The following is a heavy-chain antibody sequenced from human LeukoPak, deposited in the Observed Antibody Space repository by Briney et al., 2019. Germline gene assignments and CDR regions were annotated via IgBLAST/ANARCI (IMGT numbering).Heavy chain of an antibody. CDR2: VNNDGSST. Sequence: QPGGSLRLSCAASGFIFSNYWMHWVRQAPGKGLVWVSRVNNDGSSTTYADSVKGRFTISRDNAKNTLYLQMNSLRAEDTAVHYCAKGGLRVTDYWGRGTLVTVSS. V-gene: IGHV3-74*03. D-gene: IGHD5/OR15-5a*01. CDR1: GFIFSNYW. CDR3: AKGGLRVTDY. J-gene: IGHJ4*02.